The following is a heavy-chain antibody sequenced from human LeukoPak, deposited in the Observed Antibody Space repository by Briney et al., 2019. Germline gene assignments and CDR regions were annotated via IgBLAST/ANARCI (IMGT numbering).Heavy chain of an antibody. CDR2: ISWNSGSI. J-gene: IGHJ3*02. D-gene: IGHD6-19*01. CDR1: GFTFDDYA. Sequence: SLRLSCAASGFTFDDYAMHWVRQAPGKGLEWVSGISWNSGSIGYADSVKGRFTISRDNAKNSLYLQMNSLRAEDTALYYCAKDMRGWYGDDAFGIWGQGTMVTVSS. V-gene: IGHV3-9*01. CDR3: AKDMRGWYGDDAFGI.